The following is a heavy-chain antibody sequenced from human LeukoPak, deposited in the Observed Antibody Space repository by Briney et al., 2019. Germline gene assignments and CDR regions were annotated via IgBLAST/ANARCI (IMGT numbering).Heavy chain of an antibody. D-gene: IGHD3-22*01. CDR2: IYSGGST. J-gene: IGHJ4*02. CDR1: GFTVSSKY. V-gene: IGHV3-53*01. CDR3: ARERDSSGYVLAH. Sequence: PGGSLRLPCAASGFTVSSKYMTWVRQAPGKGLEWVSVIYSGGSTYYIDSVKGRFTISRDNSKNTLYLQMNSLRAEDTAVYYCARERDSSGYVLAHWGQGTLVTVST.